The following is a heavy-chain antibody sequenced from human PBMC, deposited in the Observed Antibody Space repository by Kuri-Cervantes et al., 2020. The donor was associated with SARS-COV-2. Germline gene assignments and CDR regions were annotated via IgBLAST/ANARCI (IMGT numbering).Heavy chain of an antibody. CDR2: IKQDGSER. V-gene: IGHV3-7*01. D-gene: IGHD3-22*01. CDR1: GFTFSSYW. J-gene: IGHJ4*02. Sequence: GESLKISCAASGFTFSSYWMSWVRQAPGKGLEWVANIKQDGSERFYVDSVKGRFTISRDNAKNSLYLQMDRLRVEDTAVYYCARDADSSSWYAYWGQGALVTVSS. CDR3: ARDADSSSWYAY.